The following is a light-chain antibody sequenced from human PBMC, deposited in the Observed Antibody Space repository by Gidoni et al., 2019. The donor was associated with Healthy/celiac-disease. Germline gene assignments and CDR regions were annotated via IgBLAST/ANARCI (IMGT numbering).Light chain of an antibody. CDR3: LQDYNYPLT. CDR2: AAS. J-gene: IGKJ4*02. V-gene: IGKV1-6*01. CDR1: QGIRND. Sequence: AIQMTQSPSSLSAYVGDRVTITCRASQGIRNDLGWYQQKPGKAPKLLIYAASSLQSGVPSRFSGSGSGTDCTLTISSLQPEDFATYYCLQDYNYPLTFGGGTKVEIK.